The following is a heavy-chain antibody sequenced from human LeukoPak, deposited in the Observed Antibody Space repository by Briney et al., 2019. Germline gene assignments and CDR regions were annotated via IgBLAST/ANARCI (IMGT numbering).Heavy chain of an antibody. J-gene: IGHJ4*02. CDR1: GYTFTSYG. V-gene: IGHV1-18*01. D-gene: IGHD3-10*01. Sequence: ASVKVSCKASGYTFTSYGISWVRQAPGQGLEWMGWINNYNNNTNYVQKFQGRVTMTTDTSTNTAYMELRSLRSDDTAVYYCARRGLDYWGQGTLVTVSS. CDR2: INNYNNNT. CDR3: ARRGLDY.